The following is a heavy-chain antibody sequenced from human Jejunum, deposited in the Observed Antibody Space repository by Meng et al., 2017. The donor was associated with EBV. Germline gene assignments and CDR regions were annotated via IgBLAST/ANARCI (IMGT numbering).Heavy chain of an antibody. D-gene: IGHD2-15*01. V-gene: IGHV3-72*01. CDR3: ARSVYWLLDY. J-gene: IGHJ4*02. CDR2: VRHKRDGSTT. CDR1: GFTFSDHY. Sequence: EGGLVESGGGLVQPGGSLRLSWAGSGFTFSDHYIDWVRLAPGKGLEWVGRVRHKRDGSTTEYGASVTGRFTISRDDSKNSVYLQMNSLKTEDTAVYYCARSVYWLLDYWGQGTLVTVSS.